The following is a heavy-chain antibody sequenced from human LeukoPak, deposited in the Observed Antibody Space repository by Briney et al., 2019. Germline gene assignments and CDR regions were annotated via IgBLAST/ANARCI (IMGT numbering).Heavy chain of an antibody. J-gene: IGHJ4*02. CDR1: GYTFTGYY. CDR2: INPNSGGT. Sequence: ASVKVSCKASGYTFTGYYMHWVRQAPGQGLEWMGWINPNSGGTNYAQKFQGRVTMTRDTSISKAYMELSRLRSDDTAVYYCARPYCSSTSCYYVYWGQGTLVTVSS. D-gene: IGHD2-2*01. V-gene: IGHV1-2*02. CDR3: ARPYCSSTSCYYVY.